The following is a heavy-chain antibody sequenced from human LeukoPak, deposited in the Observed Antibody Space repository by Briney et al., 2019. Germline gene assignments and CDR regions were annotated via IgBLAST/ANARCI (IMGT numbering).Heavy chain of an antibody. CDR2: MFHSGYT. J-gene: IGHJ5*02. V-gene: IGHV4-38-2*02. D-gene: IGHD1-1*01. CDR3: ARFGTSPNCGHPGVDT. Sequence: SETLSLTCSVSGYSLSSGFYWGWIRQPPGKGLEWIATMFHSGYTYYNPSLESRVTISMDASKNQFSLRLNSVTAADTALYYCARFGTSPNCGHPGVDTWGQGTLVTVSS. CDR1: GYSLSSGFY.